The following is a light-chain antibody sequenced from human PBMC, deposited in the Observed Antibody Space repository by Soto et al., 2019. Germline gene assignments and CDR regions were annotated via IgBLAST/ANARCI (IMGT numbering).Light chain of an antibody. V-gene: IGLV2-14*01. CDR1: SSEVGGYNY. CDR2: DVT. CDR3: SSYRRGSTYV. Sequence: QSALTQPASVSGSPGQSITVSCTGTSSEVGGYNYVSWYQQYPSKFPRIMIYDVTNRPSGVFNRFSGSKSGNTASLTFSGLQAEDEADYYCSSYRRGSTYVFGTGTKVTVL. J-gene: IGLJ1*01.